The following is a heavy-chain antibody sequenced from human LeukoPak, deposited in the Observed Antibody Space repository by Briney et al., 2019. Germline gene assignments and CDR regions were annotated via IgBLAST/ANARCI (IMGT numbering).Heavy chain of an antibody. J-gene: IGHJ6*03. Sequence: SETLSLTCTVSGGSISSGSYYWSWIRQPAGKGLEWIGRIYTSGSTNYNPSLKSRVTISVDTSKNQFSLKLSSVTAADTAVYYCARESSSSSFGYYYYYMDVWGKGTTSPSP. V-gene: IGHV4-61*02. CDR2: IYTSGST. CDR3: ARESSSSSFGYYYYYMDV. D-gene: IGHD6-6*01. CDR1: GGSISSGSYY.